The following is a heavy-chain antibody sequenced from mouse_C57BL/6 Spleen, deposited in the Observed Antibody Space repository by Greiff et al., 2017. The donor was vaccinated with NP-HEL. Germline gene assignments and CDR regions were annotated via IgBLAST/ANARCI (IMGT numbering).Heavy chain of an antibody. D-gene: IGHD4-1*01. CDR1: GYTFTSYW. V-gene: IGHV1-69*01. J-gene: IGHJ2*01. CDR2: IDPSDSYT. Sequence: QVQLKQPGAELVMPGASVKLSCKASGYTFTSYWMHWVKQRPGQGLEWIGEIDPSDSYTNYNQKFKGKSTLTVDKSSSTAYMQLSSLTSEDSAVYYCARGLGTGFDYWGQGTTLTVSS. CDR3: ARGLGTGFDY.